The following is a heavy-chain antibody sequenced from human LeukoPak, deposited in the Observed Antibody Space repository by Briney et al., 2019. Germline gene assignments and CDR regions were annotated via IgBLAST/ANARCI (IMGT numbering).Heavy chain of an antibody. V-gene: IGHV3-21*04. CDR3: ARNTLSMIRGIIGHYYNYMDV. CDR1: GFTFSSYA. CDR2: ISSSSSYI. D-gene: IGHD3-10*01. J-gene: IGHJ6*03. Sequence: RTGGSLRLSCAASGFTFSSYAMHWVRQAPGKGLEWVSSISSSSSYIYYADSVKGRFTISRDNAKNFLYLQMNGLRVEDTALYYCARNTLSMIRGIIGHYYNYMDVWGKGTTVTVSS.